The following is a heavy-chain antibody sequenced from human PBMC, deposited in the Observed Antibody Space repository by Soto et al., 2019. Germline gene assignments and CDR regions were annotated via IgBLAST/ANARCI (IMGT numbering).Heavy chain of an antibody. CDR2: IIPILGIA. J-gene: IGHJ6*02. D-gene: IGHD2-2*01. CDR3: ARPIVVVPAAIYYYYGMDV. CDR1: GGTFSSYT. V-gene: IGHV1-69*02. Sequence: QVQLVQSGAEVKKPGSSMKVSCKASGGTFSSYTISWVRQAPGQGLERMGRIIPILGIANYAQKFQGRVTITADKSTSTAYMELSSLRSEDTAVYYCARPIVVVPAAIYYYYGMDVWGQGTTVTVSS.